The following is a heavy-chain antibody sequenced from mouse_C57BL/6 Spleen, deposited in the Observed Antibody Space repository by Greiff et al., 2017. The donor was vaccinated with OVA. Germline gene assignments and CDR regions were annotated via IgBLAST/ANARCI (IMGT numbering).Heavy chain of an antibody. CDR2: IYPRSGNT. J-gene: IGHJ2*01. D-gene: IGHD1-1*01. V-gene: IGHV1-81*01. CDR1: GYTFTSYC. Sequence: VKLMESGAELARPGASVKLSCKASGYTFTSYCISWVKQRTGQGLEWIGEIYPRSGNTYYNEKFKGKATLTADKSSSTAYMELRSLTSEDSAVYFFEIRTTVVVDYWGQGTTLTVSS. CDR3: EIRTTVVVDY.